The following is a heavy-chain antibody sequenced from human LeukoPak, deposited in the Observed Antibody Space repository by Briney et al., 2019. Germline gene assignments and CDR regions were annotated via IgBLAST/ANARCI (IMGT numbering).Heavy chain of an antibody. CDR2: ISTYDDNI. J-gene: IGHJ4*02. D-gene: IGHD3-22*01. CDR1: GYTFTTYG. Sequence: ASVKVSCKASGYTFTTYGLSWVRQAPGQGLEWLGWISTYDDNIKYAQSLQGRLTLTIDTSTSTAYMELRSLTSDDTAVYYCARDRPGDSSGYYYHFGYWGQGTLVTVSS. V-gene: IGHV1-18*01. CDR3: ARDRPGDSSGYYYHFGY.